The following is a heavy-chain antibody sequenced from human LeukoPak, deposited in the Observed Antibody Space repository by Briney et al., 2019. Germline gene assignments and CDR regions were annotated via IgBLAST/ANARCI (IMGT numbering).Heavy chain of an antibody. D-gene: IGHD6-13*01. V-gene: IGHV3-11*06. CDR2: ISSSSSYI. Sequence: GGSLRLSCAASGFTFSDYYMSWIRQAPGKGLEWVSSISSSSSYIYYADSVKGRFTISRDNAKNSLYLQMNSLRAEDTAVYYCARVYEYSSSRYQSYYYMDVWGKGTTVTVSS. J-gene: IGHJ6*03. CDR1: GFTFSDYY. CDR3: ARVYEYSSSRYQSYYYMDV.